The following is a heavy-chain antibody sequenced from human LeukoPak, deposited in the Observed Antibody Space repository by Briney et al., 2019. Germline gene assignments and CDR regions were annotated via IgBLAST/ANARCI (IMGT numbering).Heavy chain of an antibody. CDR3: ASGAISYAFDI. V-gene: IGHV1-18*04. CDR2: ISAYNGNT. D-gene: IGHD3-9*01. CDR1: GYTFPSYG. Sequence: ASVKVSCKASGYTFPSYGISWVRQAPGQGLEWMGWISAYNGNTNYAQNLQGRVAMTTDTSTSTAYMELRSLRSDDTAVYYCASGAISYAFDIWGQGTMVTVSS. J-gene: IGHJ3*02.